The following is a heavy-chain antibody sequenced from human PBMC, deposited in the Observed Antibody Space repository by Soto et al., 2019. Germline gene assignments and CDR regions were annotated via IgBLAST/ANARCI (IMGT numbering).Heavy chain of an antibody. D-gene: IGHD3-10*01. CDR1: GYMFVTYG. V-gene: IGHV1-18*01. J-gene: IGHJ4*02. CDR3: GRDLDGSGSYYTDY. Sequence: ASVKVSCQASGYMFVTYGSNWVRQAPGQGLAWVGWISAYNGNTKYAQNLQGRVNMTTEASTSTAYMEMRSLRSDETAVDYCGRDLDGSGSYYTDYRGPGNLVNVPS. CDR2: ISAYNGNT.